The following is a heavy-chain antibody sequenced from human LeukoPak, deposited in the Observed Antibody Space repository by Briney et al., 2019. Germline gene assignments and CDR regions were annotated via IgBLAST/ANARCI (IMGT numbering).Heavy chain of an antibody. J-gene: IGHJ5*02. CDR1: GGTFSSYA. CDR2: IIPIFGTA. Sequence: ASVKVSCKASGGTFSSYAISWVRQAPGQGLEWMGGIIPIFGTANYAQKFQGRVTITADESTSTAYMELSSLRSEDTAVYYCARVADLLGTPQMGYGWFDPWGQGTLVTVSS. CDR3: ARVADLLGTPQMGYGWFDP. V-gene: IGHV1-69*13. D-gene: IGHD1-26*01.